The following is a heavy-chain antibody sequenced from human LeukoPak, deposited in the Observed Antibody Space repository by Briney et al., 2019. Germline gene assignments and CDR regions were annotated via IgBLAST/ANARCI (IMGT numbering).Heavy chain of an antibody. V-gene: IGHV4-59*08. CDR2: VYNTGTT. CDR3: ARDDYGVFDAFDV. J-gene: IGHJ3*01. CDR1: GGSTCIHF. Sequence: PSDTLSLTCTLSGGSTCIHFWTWIRHPPGKGLEWLGYVYNTGTTNYNPPLQSRVTMTLDASKNQFYLKLTSVTAADTAVYFCARDDYGVFDAFDVWGQGTVVTVSS. D-gene: IGHD3-16*01.